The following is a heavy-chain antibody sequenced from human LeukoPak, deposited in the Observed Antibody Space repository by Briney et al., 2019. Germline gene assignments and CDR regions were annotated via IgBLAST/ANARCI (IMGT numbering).Heavy chain of an antibody. V-gene: IGHV3-66*01. Sequence: QAGGSLRLSCAASGFTVSSNYMSWVRQAPGKGLGWVSVIYSGGSTNYVDSVKGRFTISRDNAKNTLYLQMNSLRAEDTAVYYCARVLSGSWDWFDPWGQGTLVTVSS. D-gene: IGHD3-22*01. CDR2: IYSGGST. CDR3: ARVLSGSWDWFDP. CDR1: GFTVSSNY. J-gene: IGHJ5*02.